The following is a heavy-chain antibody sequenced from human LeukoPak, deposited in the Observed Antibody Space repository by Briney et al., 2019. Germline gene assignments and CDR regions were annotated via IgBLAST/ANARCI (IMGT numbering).Heavy chain of an antibody. CDR2: IIPIFGTA. J-gene: IGHJ5*02. Sequence: GSSVKVSCKASGGTFSSYAISWVRQAPGQGLEWMGGIIPIFGTANYAQKFQGRVTITADESTSTAYMELSSLRSEDTAVYYCAREGGRFTMIPLGTFDPWGQGTLVTVSS. V-gene: IGHV1-69*01. D-gene: IGHD3-22*01. CDR3: AREGGRFTMIPLGTFDP. CDR1: GGTFSSYA.